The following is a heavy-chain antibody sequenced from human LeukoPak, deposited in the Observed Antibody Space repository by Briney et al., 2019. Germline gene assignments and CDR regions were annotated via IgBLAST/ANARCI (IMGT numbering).Heavy chain of an antibody. Sequence: SETLSLTCAVSGDSISSGHWWSWVRQPPGKGLEWIGEIYHSGSTNYNPSLKSRVTISVDKSKNQFSLKLSSVTAADTAVYYCARASTAAALTGFDYWGQGTLVTVSS. CDR1: GDSISSGHW. V-gene: IGHV4-4*02. J-gene: IGHJ4*02. CDR3: ARASTAAALTGFDY. D-gene: IGHD6-13*01. CDR2: IYHSGST.